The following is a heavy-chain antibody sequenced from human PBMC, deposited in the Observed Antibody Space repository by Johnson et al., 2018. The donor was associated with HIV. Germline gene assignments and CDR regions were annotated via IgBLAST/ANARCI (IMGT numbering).Heavy chain of an antibody. CDR2: ISSSGSTI. CDR1: GFSFSDYC. CDR3: ARDSTPWGDDYVDYAFDI. V-gene: IGHV3-11*04. D-gene: IGHD4/OR15-4a*01. Sequence: QVQLVESGGGLVKPGKSLRLSCAASGFSFSDYCMSWIRQAPGKGLEWVSFISSSGSTIYYADSVKGRFTISRDTAKNSLFLQMNSLRAEDTAVYYCARDSTPWGDDYVDYAFDIWGQGTLVTVSS. J-gene: IGHJ3*02.